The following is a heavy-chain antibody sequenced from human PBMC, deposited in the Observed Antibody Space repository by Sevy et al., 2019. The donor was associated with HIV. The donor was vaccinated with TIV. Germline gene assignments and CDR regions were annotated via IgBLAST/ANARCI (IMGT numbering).Heavy chain of an antibody. Sequence: GGSLRLSCAVSGFSFSHYAFHWVRQAPGKGLEWVSLISYDGTYKYYADSVKGRFTISRDNSKNTLYLQMNSLRGNDTAVYYCAREAVVVAALDYWGQGTLVTVSS. CDR2: ISYDGTYK. D-gene: IGHD2-15*01. J-gene: IGHJ4*02. CDR3: AREAVVVAALDY. CDR1: GFSFSHYA. V-gene: IGHV3-30-3*01.